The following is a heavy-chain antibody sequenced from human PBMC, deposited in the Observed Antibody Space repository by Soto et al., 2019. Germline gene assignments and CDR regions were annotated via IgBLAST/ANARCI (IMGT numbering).Heavy chain of an antibody. V-gene: IGHV3-72*01. CDR3: ARSDSRGYVAY. CDR1: GFTFSDYY. D-gene: IGHD3-22*01. Sequence: GGSLRLSCAASGFTFSDYYMDWVRQAPGTGLEWVVRSRNRANSHSTEYAASVKGRFTVSRDDSKNSVYLQMNSLTIDDTAVYHCARSDSRGYVAYRGQGSSVTVSS. J-gene: IGHJ4*02. CDR2: SRNRANSHST.